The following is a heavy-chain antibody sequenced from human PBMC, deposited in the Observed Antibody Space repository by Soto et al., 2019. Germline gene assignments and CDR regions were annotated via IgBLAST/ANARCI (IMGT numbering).Heavy chain of an antibody. CDR2: IVVGSGNT. Sequence: VASVKVSRKASGFTFTSSAVQWVRQARGQRLEWIGWIVVGSGNTNYAQKFQERVTITRDMSTSTAYMELSSLRSEDTAVYYCATHIHYYDSSGYQDYWGQGTLVTVSS. J-gene: IGHJ4*02. D-gene: IGHD3-22*01. CDR1: GFTFTSSA. V-gene: IGHV1-58*01. CDR3: ATHIHYYDSSGYQDY.